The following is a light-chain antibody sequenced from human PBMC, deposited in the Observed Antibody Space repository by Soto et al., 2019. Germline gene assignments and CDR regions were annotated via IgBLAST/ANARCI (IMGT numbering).Light chain of an antibody. CDR3: QQYDSFSVT. Sequence: DIQMTQSPSTLSASVRDRVTITCRASQSISSWLAWYQQKPGRAPKLLIYDSSSLESGVPSRFSGSGSGTEFRLTTSTMQPDDFATYYCQQYDSFSVTFGQGTRLE. J-gene: IGKJ5*01. V-gene: IGKV1-5*01. CDR1: QSISSW. CDR2: DSS.